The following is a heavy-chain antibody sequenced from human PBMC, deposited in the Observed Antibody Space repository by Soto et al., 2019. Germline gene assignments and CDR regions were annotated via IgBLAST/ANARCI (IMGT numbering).Heavy chain of an antibody. V-gene: IGHV1-46*01. CDR2: INPSGGST. CDR3: ARAPSSDYGMDV. D-gene: IGHD3-3*01. CDR1: VYTFTSYY. Sequence: XSVKFSCKASVYTFTSYYIHWVRQAPGQGLEWMGIINPSGGSTTYARKFQGRVSMTRDTSTSTDYMELTSLRSEDTAVFYCARAPSSDYGMDVWGQGPTVTVSS. J-gene: IGHJ6*02.